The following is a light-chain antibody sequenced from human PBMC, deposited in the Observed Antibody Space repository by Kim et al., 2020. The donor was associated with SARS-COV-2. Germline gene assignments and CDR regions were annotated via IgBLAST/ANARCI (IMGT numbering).Light chain of an antibody. CDR3: LQTIQFVPLT. J-gene: IGKJ4*01. Sequence: NTYLHWYLQKPGQPPQLLIYEASNRFSGVSDRFSGSGSGTDFTLKISRVEAEDVGVYYCLQTIQFVPLTVGGGTKVDIK. CDR2: EAS. V-gene: IGKV2D-29*01. CDR1: NTY.